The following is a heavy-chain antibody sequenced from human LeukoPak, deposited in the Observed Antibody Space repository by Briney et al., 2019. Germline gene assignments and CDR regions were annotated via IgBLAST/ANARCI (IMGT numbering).Heavy chain of an antibody. CDR1: GYTFTSYY. Sequence: ASVKVSCKASGYTFTSYYMHWVRQAPGQGLEWMGIINPSGGSTSYAQKFQGRVTMTRDTSTSTVYMELSSLRSEDTAVYYCARDNGRRQLPLYYFDYWGQGTLVTVSS. CDR3: ARDNGRRQLPLYYFDY. D-gene: IGHD2-2*01. V-gene: IGHV1-46*01. J-gene: IGHJ4*02. CDR2: INPSGGST.